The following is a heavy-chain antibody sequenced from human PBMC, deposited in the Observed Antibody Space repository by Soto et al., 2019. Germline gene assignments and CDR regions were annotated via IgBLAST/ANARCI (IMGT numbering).Heavy chain of an antibody. D-gene: IGHD6-13*01. V-gene: IGHV3-23*01. CDR3: AKDQGSSWYEIYY. Sequence: GSLRLSCAASVFTFSNYAVTWVRQAPGKGLEWVSTISGSGGSTYYADSVKGRFTISRDNSKNTLYLQMNSLRAEDTAVYYCAKDQGSSWYEIYYWGQGTLVTVSS. CDR2: ISGSGGST. J-gene: IGHJ4*02. CDR1: VFTFSNYA.